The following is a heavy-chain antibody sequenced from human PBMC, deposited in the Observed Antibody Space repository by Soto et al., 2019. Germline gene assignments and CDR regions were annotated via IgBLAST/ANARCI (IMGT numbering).Heavy chain of an antibody. V-gene: IGHV1-69*08. D-gene: IGHD4-17*01. Sequence: QVQLVQSGAGVKKPGSSVKVSGKDSGGTFSSYTISWVRQAPGQGLEWMGRIIPILGIANYAQKFQGRVTITADKSTSTAYMELSSLRSEDTAVYYCAREGTVTRERYFDYWGQGTLVTVSS. CDR1: GGTFSSYT. J-gene: IGHJ4*02. CDR3: AREGTVTRERYFDY. CDR2: IIPILGIA.